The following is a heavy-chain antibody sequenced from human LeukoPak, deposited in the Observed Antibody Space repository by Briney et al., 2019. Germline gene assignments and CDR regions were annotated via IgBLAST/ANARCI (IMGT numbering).Heavy chain of an antibody. CDR1: GFTFSSYW. CDR3: ARDPRPEPRPYDFDY. J-gene: IGHJ4*02. V-gene: IGHV3-7*01. Sequence: GGSLRLSCAASGFTFSSYWMSWVRQAPGKGLEWVANIKQDGSEKYYVDSVKGRFTISRDNAKKSLFLQLNSLRPQDTGIYYCARDPRPEPRPYDFDYWGQGTLVTVSS. CDR2: IKQDGSEK. D-gene: IGHD6-6*01.